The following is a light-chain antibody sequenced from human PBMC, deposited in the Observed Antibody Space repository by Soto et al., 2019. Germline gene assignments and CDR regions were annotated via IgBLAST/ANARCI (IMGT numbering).Light chain of an antibody. V-gene: IGKV3-15*01. CDR1: QSVSSK. J-gene: IGKJ1*01. CDR2: GAS. Sequence: EIVMTQSPATLSVSPGEGATLSCRASQSVSSKLAWYQKKPGQAPRLLIYGASTRATGIPARFSGSGSGTEFTLIISSLQSEDSAVYYCQQYNSWLWTFGQGTKVEIK. CDR3: QQYNSWLWT.